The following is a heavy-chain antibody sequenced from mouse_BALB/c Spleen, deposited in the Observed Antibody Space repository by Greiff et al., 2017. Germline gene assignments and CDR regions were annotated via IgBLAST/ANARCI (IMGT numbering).Heavy chain of an antibody. CDR2: ILPRSGST. J-gene: IGHJ4*01. D-gene: IGHD4-1*01. V-gene: IGHV1-9*01. Sequence: QVQLQQSGAELMKPGASVKISCKATGYTFSSYWIEWVKQRPGHGLEWIGEILPRSGSTNYNEKFKGKATFTADTSSNTAYMQLSSLTSEDSAVYYCARSSGTDAMDYWGQGTSVTVSS. CDR3: ARSSGTDAMDY. CDR1: GYTFSSYW.